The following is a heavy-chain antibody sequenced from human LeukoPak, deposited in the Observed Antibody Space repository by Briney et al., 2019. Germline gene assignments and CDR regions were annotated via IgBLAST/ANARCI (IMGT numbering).Heavy chain of an antibody. CDR3: AKDYQEWLVPY. V-gene: IGHV3-66*01. CDR2: IYSGGST. D-gene: IGHD6-19*01. Sequence: GGSLRLSCAASGFTVSSNYMSWVRQAPGKGLEWVSVIYSGGSTYYADSVKGRFTISRDNSKNTLYLQMNSLRAEDTAVDYCAKDYQEWLVPYWGQGTLVTVSS. J-gene: IGHJ4*02. CDR1: GFTVSSNY.